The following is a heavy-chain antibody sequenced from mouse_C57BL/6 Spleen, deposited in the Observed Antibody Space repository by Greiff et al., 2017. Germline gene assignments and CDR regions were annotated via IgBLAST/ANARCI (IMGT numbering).Heavy chain of an antibody. CDR2: IDPADGNP. J-gene: IGHJ4*01. D-gene: IGHD2-4*01. V-gene: IGHV14-3*01. Sequence: VQLQQSVAELVRPGASVKLSCTASGFNIKNTYMHWVKQRPEQGLEWIGRIDPADGNPQYPPKFPGTATITADTASNTAYLKSGSLTSEDAAIYYRAHDYDYDGYAMDYWGQGTSVTVSS. CDR3: AHDYDYDGYAMDY. CDR1: GFNIKNTY.